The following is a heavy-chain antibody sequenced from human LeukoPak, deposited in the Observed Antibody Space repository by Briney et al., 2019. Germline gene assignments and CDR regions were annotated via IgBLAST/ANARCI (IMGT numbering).Heavy chain of an antibody. D-gene: IGHD1-14*01. J-gene: IGHJ4*02. V-gene: IGHV3-21*01. Sequence: SGGSLRLSCAASGFNFSSCGFNWVRQAPGKGLEWVSSIGPTGTDRYHADSVRGRFTISRDNAKNSMYLQMDSLRDEDTAVYYCATETIGRHYDYWGQGTLLTVSS. CDR2: IGPTGTDR. CDR3: ATETIGRHYDY. CDR1: GFNFSSCG.